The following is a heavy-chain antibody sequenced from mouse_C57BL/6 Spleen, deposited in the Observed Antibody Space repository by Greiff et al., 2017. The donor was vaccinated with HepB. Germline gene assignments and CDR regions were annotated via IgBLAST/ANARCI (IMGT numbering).Heavy chain of an antibody. D-gene: IGHD2-3*01. Sequence: VQLKQSGPGLVKPSQSLSLTCSVTGYSITSGYYWNWIRQFPGNKLEWMGYISYDGSNNYNPSLKNRISITRDTSKNQFFLKLNSVTTEDTATYYCASQIYDGYYLAYWGQGTLVTVSA. J-gene: IGHJ3*01. CDR1: GYSITSGYY. V-gene: IGHV3-6*01. CDR2: ISYDGSN. CDR3: ASQIYDGYYLAY.